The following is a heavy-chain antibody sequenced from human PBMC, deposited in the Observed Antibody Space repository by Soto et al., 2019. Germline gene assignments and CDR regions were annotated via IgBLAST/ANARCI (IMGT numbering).Heavy chain of an antibody. CDR2: IIPIFGTA. V-gene: IGHV1-69*13. CDR1: GGTFSSYA. CDR3: ARESRAGSFIAAAGRVYYYYGMDV. Sequence: GASVKVSCKASGGTFSSYAISWVRQAPGQGLEWMGGIIPIFGTANYAQKFQGRVTITADESTSTAYMELSSLRSEDTAVYYCARESRAGSFIAAAGRVYYYYGMDVWGQGTAVTVS. D-gene: IGHD6-13*01. J-gene: IGHJ6*02.